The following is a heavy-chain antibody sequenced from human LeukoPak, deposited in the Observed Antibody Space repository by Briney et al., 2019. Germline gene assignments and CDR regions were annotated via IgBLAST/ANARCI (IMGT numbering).Heavy chain of an antibody. V-gene: IGHV3-48*01. Sequence: EGSLRLSCAVSGFNFSTYNMNWVRQAPGKGLEWVSYISTSSRTIYYADSVKGRFTISRDNAKNSLYLQMNSLRAEDTAVYYCARDGYDFWSDYPTTLDYWGQGTLVTVSS. CDR3: ARDGYDFWSDYPTTLDY. D-gene: IGHD3-3*01. CDR2: ISTSSRTI. CDR1: GFNFSTYN. J-gene: IGHJ4*02.